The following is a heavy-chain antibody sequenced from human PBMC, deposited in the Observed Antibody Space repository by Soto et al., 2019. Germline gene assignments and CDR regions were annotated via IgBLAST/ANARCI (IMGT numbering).Heavy chain of an antibody. CDR2: ISGSGGST. Sequence: EVQLLESGGGLVQPGGSLRLSCAASGFTFSSYAMSWVRQAPGKGLEWVSAISGSGGSTYYADSVKGRFTISRDNSKNTLYLQMNSLRAEDTAVYYYAKSVKGLVTTGPFDYWGQGTLVTVSS. D-gene: IGHD4-17*01. J-gene: IGHJ4*02. CDR1: GFTFSSYA. CDR3: AKSVKGLVTTGPFDY. V-gene: IGHV3-23*01.